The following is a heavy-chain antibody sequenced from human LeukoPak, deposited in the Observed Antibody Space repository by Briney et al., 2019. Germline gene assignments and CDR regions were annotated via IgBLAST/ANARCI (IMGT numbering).Heavy chain of an antibody. D-gene: IGHD3-9*01. CDR3: ARGLRYFDWLSHNWFDP. CDR2: IYYSGST. Sequence: PSETLSLTCTVSGGSINSYYWSWIRQPPGKGLEWIGYIYYSGSTNYNPSLKSRVTISVDTSKNQFSLKLSSVTAADTAVYYCARGLRYFDWLSHNWFDPWGQGTLVTVSS. V-gene: IGHV4-59*08. CDR1: GGSINSYY. J-gene: IGHJ5*02.